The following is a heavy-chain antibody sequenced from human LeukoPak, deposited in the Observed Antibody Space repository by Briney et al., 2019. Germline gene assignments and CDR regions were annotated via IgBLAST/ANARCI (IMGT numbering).Heavy chain of an antibody. D-gene: IGHD6-13*01. CDR3: ARGGRSWDFAFDI. CDR1: GFIFSSYA. J-gene: IGHJ3*02. Sequence: PGGSLRLSCAASGFIFSSYAMHWVRQAPGKGLEWVAVISYDGSNKYYADSVKGRFTISRDKSKNTLYLQMNSLRAEDTAVYYCARGGRSWDFAFDIWGQGTMVTVSS. CDR2: ISYDGSNK. V-gene: IGHV3-30*04.